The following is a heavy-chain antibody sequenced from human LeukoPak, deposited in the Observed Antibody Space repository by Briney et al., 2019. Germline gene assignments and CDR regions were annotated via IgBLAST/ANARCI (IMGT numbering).Heavy chain of an antibody. J-gene: IGHJ4*02. V-gene: IGHV3-15*01. CDR1: GLTFINAW. D-gene: IGHD3-22*01. Sequence: GGSLRLSCAASGLTFINAWMSWVRQAPRKGLEWGGRIKSKTDGGTTDYAAPVKGRFTISRDDSKNTLYLQMNSLKTEDTAVYYCTTDDSSGYYRDWGQGTLVTVSS. CDR2: IKSKTDGGTT. CDR3: TTDDSSGYYRD.